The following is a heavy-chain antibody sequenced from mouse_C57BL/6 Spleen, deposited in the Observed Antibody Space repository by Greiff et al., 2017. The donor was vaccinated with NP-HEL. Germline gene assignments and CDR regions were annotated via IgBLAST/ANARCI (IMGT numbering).Heavy chain of an antibody. CDR1: GYTFTSYW. J-gene: IGHJ4*01. D-gene: IGHD3-1*01. CDR2: IDPSDSYT. Sequence: QVQLQQPGAELVKPGASVKLSCKASGYTFTSYWMQWVKQRPGQGLEWIGEIDPSDSYTNYNQKFKGKATLTVDTSSSTAYMQLSSLTSDDSAVYYCARSGRGTKAMDYWGQGTSVTVSS. CDR3: ARSGRGTKAMDY. V-gene: IGHV1-50*01.